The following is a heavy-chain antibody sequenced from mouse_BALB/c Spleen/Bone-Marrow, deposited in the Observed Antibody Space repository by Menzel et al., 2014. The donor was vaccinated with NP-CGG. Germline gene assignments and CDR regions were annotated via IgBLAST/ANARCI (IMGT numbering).Heavy chain of an antibody. CDR3: ARWEYYAMDY. Sequence: VQLKQSGAELVKPGASVKLSCTASGFNIKDTYMHWVKQRPEQGLEWIGRIDPANGNTKYDPKFQGKATITADTSSNTAYLQFSSLTSEDTAVYYCARWEYYAMDYWGQGTSVTVSS. J-gene: IGHJ4*01. D-gene: IGHD4-1*01. V-gene: IGHV14-3*02. CDR1: GFNIKDTY. CDR2: IDPANGNT.